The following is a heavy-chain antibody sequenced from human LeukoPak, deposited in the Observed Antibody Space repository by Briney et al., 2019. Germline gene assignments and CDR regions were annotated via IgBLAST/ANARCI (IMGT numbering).Heavy chain of an antibody. CDR2: ISTNNGNT. Sequence: ASVTVSCKASVYSFTSYGINWVRQAPGQGLEWMGWISTNNGNTDYAQTLQGRVTMTTDTSTSTAYMELRSLRSDDTAVYYCARGYSYGYGPLDYWGQGTLVTVSS. CDR1: VYSFTSYG. CDR3: ARGYSYGYGPLDY. D-gene: IGHD5-18*01. V-gene: IGHV1-18*01. J-gene: IGHJ4*02.